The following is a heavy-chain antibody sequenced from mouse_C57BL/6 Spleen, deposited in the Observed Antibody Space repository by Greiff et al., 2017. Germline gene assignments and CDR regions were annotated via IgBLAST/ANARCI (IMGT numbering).Heavy chain of an antibody. CDR3: ARGASYDYDNAMDY. CDR2: IWSDGST. D-gene: IGHD2-4*01. V-gene: IGHV2-6*03. J-gene: IGHJ4*01. CDR1: GFSLTSYG. Sequence: QVQLQQSGPGLVAPSQSLSITCTVSGFSLTSYGVHWVRQPPGKGLEWLVVIWSDGSTTYNSALKSRLSISKDNSKSQVFLKMNSLQTDDTAMYYCARGASYDYDNAMDYWGQGTSVTVSS.